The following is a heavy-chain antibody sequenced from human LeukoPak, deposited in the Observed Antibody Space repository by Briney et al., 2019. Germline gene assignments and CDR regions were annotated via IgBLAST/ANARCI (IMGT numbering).Heavy chain of an antibody. CDR2: IKQDGSEK. CDR3: ARDSSLSGRNWFDP. J-gene: IGHJ5*02. D-gene: IGHD2-2*01. V-gene: IGHV3-7*01. CDR1: GFTFSSYW. Sequence: GGSLRLSCAASGFTFSSYWMSWVRQAPGKGLEWVTNIKQDGSEKYYVDSVKGRFTISRDNAKNSLYLQMNSLRAEDTAVYYCARDSSLSGRNWFDPWGQGTLVTVSS.